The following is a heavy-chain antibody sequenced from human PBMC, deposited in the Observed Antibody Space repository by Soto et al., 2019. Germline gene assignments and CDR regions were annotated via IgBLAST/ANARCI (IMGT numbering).Heavy chain of an antibody. J-gene: IGHJ4*02. D-gene: IGHD7-27*01. CDR1: GFTVSSNY. V-gene: IGHV3-53*01. CDR3: ARGVKNWGSPFDY. Sequence: GGSLRLSCAASGFTVSSNYMSWVRQAPGKGLEWVSVIYSGGSTYYADSVKGRFTISRDNSKNTLYLQMNSLRAEDTAVYYCARGVKNWGSPFDYWGQGTLVTVSS. CDR2: IYSGGST.